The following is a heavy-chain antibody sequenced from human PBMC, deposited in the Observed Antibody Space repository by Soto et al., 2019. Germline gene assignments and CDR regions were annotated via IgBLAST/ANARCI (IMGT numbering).Heavy chain of an antibody. Sequence: QVQLQQWGAGLLKPSETLSLTCAVYGGSFNSYYWNWVRQPPGRGLERIGDVTPRGTSNYNPSPKSRETRSKETSKNQCSLELNSVTAADTAAYYCTTSGRSWPDSFDIWGRGAMVTVSS. CDR2: VTPRGTS. V-gene: IGHV4-34*01. CDR1: GGSFNSYY. CDR3: TTSGRSWPDSFDI. J-gene: IGHJ3*02. D-gene: IGHD6-13*01.